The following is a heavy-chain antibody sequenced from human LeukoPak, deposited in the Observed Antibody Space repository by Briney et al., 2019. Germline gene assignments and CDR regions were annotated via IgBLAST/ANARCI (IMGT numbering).Heavy chain of an antibody. CDR3: AGTMVRGVKDDY. D-gene: IGHD3-10*01. J-gene: IGHJ4*02. V-gene: IGHV4-59*08. CDR1: GGSISSYY. CDR2: IYYRGST. Sequence: PSETLSLTCTVSGGSISSYYWSWIRQPPGKGLEWIGYIYYRGSTNYNPSLKSRVTISVDTSKNQFSLKLSSVTAADTAVYYCAGTMVRGVKDDYWGQGTLVTVSS.